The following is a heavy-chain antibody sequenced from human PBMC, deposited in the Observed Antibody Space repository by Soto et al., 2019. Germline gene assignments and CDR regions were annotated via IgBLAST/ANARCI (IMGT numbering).Heavy chain of an antibody. V-gene: IGHV4-34*01. Sequence: SETLSLTCAVYGGSFSGHYWSWIRQPPGKGLEWIGEINHSGSTNYNPSLKSRVTISVDTSKNQFSLKLSSVTAADTAVYYCARVGVPFITMVRGVITWFDPWGQGTLVTVPQ. D-gene: IGHD3-10*01. CDR1: GGSFSGHY. CDR2: INHSGST. CDR3: ARVGVPFITMVRGVITWFDP. J-gene: IGHJ5*02.